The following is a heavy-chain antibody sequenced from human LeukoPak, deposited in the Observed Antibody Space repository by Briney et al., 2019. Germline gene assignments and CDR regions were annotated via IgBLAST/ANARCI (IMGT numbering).Heavy chain of an antibody. CDR2: IIPIFGTA. CDR3: AREVGPNWFDP. V-gene: IGHV1-69*13. J-gene: IGHJ5*02. D-gene: IGHD1-26*01. CDR1: GYTLTELS. Sequence: SVKVSCKVSGYTLTELSMHWVRQAPGQGLEWMGGIIPIFGTANYAQKFQGRVTITADESTSTAYMELSSLRSEDTAVHYCAREVGPNWFDPWGQGTLVTVSS.